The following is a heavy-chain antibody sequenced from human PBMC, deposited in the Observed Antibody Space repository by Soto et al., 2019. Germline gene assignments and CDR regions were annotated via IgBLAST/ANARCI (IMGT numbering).Heavy chain of an antibody. CDR3: ATRWGSDADY. CDR1: GGSISSYY. V-gene: IGHV4-59*08. J-gene: IGHJ4*02. D-gene: IGHD2-15*01. CDR2: IYYSGST. Sequence: QVQLQESGPGLVKPSETLSLTCTVSGGSISSYYWSWIRQPPGKGLECIGYIYYSGSTNYNPSLKSRVTISVRASKNQFSLKLSSVTAADTAVYYCATRWGSDADYWGQGTLVTVSS.